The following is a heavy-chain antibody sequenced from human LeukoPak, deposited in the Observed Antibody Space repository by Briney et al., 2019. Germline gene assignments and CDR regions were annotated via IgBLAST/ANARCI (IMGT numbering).Heavy chain of an antibody. CDR1: GFTFSSYE. J-gene: IGHJ4*02. V-gene: IGHV3-48*03. CDR2: ISSGSTI. CDR3: ARESIAVAGAPFDY. D-gene: IGHD6-19*01. Sequence: GGSLRFSCAASGFTFSSYEMNWVRQAPGKGLEWVPYISSGSTIYDADSVKGRFTISRDNAKNSLYLQMNSLRAEDTAVYYCARESIAVAGAPFDYWGQGTLVTVSS.